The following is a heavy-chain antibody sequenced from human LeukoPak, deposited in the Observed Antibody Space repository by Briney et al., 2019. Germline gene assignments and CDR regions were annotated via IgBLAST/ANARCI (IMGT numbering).Heavy chain of an antibody. CDR1: GFTFSSYS. D-gene: IGHD2-8*01. CDR3: ARACGVLINGTGCFDY. J-gene: IGHJ4*02. V-gene: IGHV3-21*01. Sequence: GGSLRPSCAASGFTFSSYSMNWVRQAPGKGLEWVSSISSSSSYIYYADSVKGRFTISRDNAKNSLYLQMNSLRAEDTAVYYCARACGVLINGTGCFDYWGQGTLVTVSS. CDR2: ISSSSSYI.